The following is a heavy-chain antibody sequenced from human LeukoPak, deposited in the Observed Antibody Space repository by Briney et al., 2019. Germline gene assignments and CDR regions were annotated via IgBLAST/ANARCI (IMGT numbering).Heavy chain of an antibody. Sequence: GGSLRLSCAASGFTFSNYWMHWVRQAPGKGLVWVSRINIDVSITTYADSVKGRFTISRDNAKNSLYLQMNSLRAEDTAVYYCARVIAAASPWGRAFDIWGQGTMVTVSS. CDR2: INIDVSIT. V-gene: IGHV3-74*01. CDR3: ARVIAAASPWGRAFDI. D-gene: IGHD6-13*01. CDR1: GFTFSNYW. J-gene: IGHJ3*02.